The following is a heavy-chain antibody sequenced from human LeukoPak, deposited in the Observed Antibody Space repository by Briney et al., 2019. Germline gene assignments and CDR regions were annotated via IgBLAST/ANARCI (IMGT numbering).Heavy chain of an antibody. CDR3: ARGRYEGIDY. V-gene: IGHV4-59*01. Sequence: SETLSLTCTVSGGSISSYYWSWIRQPPGKGLEWIGYIYYSGSTNYNPSLKSRVTISVDTSKNQFSLKLSSVTAADTAVYYCARGRYEGIDYWGQGTLVTVSS. D-gene: IGHD3-3*01. J-gene: IGHJ4*02. CDR1: GGSISSYY. CDR2: IYYSGST.